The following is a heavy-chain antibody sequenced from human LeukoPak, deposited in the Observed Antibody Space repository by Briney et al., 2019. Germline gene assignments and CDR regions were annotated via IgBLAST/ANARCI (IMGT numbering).Heavy chain of an antibody. J-gene: IGHJ4*02. D-gene: IGHD2-2*01. CDR3: ARNLPAADY. CDR2: ISSTSSVI. Sequence: GGSLRLSCAASGFTFSSHTMNWVRQAPGKGLEWVSYISSTSSVIYYADSVKGRFTISRDNAKNSLYLQMNSLRAEDTAVYYCARNLPAADYWGQGTLVTVSS. CDR1: GFTFSSHT. V-gene: IGHV3-48*04.